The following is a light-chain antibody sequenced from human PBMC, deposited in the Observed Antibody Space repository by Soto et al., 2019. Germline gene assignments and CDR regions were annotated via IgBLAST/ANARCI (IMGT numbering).Light chain of an antibody. V-gene: IGKV3-15*01. CDR3: QHYNSYSEA. J-gene: IGKJ1*01. CDR2: HAS. Sequence: EVVLTQSPDTLSLPPGERATLSCRASQSISSYLAWYQQKTGQAPRLLIYHASARATGIPDRFSGSGSGTELTLTISSLQPDDFATYYCQHYNSYSEAFGQGTKVDIK. CDR1: QSISSY.